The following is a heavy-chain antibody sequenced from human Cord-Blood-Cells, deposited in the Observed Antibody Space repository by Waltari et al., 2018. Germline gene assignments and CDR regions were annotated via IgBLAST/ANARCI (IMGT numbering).Heavy chain of an antibody. J-gene: IGHJ4*02. Sequence: QVQLQQWGAGLLKPSETLSLTCAVYGGSFSGYSWSWIRQPPGKGLEWIGEINHSGSTNYNPSLKSRVTISVDTSKNQFSLKLSSVTAADTAVYYCARGQRWGRPSFDYWGQGTLVTVSS. V-gene: IGHV4-34*01. CDR1: GGSFSGYS. CDR2: INHSGST. CDR3: ARGQRWGRPSFDY. D-gene: IGHD3-16*01.